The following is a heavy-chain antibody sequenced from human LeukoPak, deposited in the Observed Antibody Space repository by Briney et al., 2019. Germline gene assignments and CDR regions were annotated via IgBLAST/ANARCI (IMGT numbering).Heavy chain of an antibody. V-gene: IGHV4-34*01. CDR1: GGSFSGYY. D-gene: IGHD2-2*01. J-gene: IGHJ4*02. Sequence: SETLSLTCAVYGGSFSGYYWSWIRQPPGKGLEWIGEINHSGSTIYTPSLKSRVTISVDTSKNQFSLKLSSVTAADTAVYYCARERRDIVVVPAAERPINYFDYWGQGTLVTVSS. CDR3: ARERRDIVVVPAAERPINYFDY. CDR2: INHSGST.